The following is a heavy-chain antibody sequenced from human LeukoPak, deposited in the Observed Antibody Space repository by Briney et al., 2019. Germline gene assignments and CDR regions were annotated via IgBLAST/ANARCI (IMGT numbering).Heavy chain of an antibody. Sequence: GAPLRLSCAASGFTFSSYSMNWVRQAPGKGLEWVSSISSRSSYIYYADSVKGRFTISRDKPKNSLYLQMNSMRAEDTAVYYCARDRSDRLAVAGTSAFDYWAQETLVTVSS. J-gene: IGHJ4*02. CDR1: GFTFSSYS. CDR3: ARDRSDRLAVAGTSAFDY. V-gene: IGHV3-21*01. D-gene: IGHD6-19*01. CDR2: ISSRSSYI.